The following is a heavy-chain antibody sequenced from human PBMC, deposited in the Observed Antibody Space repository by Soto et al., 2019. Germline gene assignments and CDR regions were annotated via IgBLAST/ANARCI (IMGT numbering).Heavy chain of an antibody. D-gene: IGHD1-26*01. CDR3: ARVVGSTLSYFDY. CDR2: IYSGGST. J-gene: IGHJ4*02. Sequence: GGSLRLSCAASGFTVSGNYMSWVRQSPEKGLEWVSVIYSGGSTYYADSVKGRFTISRQNSENTVYLQMNSLRAEDTAVYYCARVVGSTLSYFDYWGQGTLVTVSS. CDR1: GFTVSGNY. V-gene: IGHV3-53*04.